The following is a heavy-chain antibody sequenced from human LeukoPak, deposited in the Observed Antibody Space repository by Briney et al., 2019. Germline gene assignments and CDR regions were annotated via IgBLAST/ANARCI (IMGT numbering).Heavy chain of an antibody. Sequence: ASVKVSCKASGYSFTSYGITWVRQAPGQGLEWMGWISGYSGNTNYAQKVKGRVTMTTETSTRTAYMELRSLRSDDTAVYYCARDRTYSYDSSGQDAFGIRGQGTIVTVSS. CDR3: ARDRTYSYDSSGQDAFGI. J-gene: IGHJ3*02. V-gene: IGHV1-18*01. D-gene: IGHD3-22*01. CDR1: GYSFTSYG. CDR2: ISGYSGNT.